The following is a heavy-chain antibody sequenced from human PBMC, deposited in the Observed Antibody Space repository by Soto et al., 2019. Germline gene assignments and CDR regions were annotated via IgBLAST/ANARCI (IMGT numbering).Heavy chain of an antibody. CDR3: ARDLISNCHYYGMDV. CDR2: IIPFFHAA. CDR1: ADTFSSYA. D-gene: IGHD1-1*01. J-gene: IGHJ6*02. Sequence: QVQLVQSGAEVKKPGSSVKVSCKASADTFSSYAFSWVRQAPGQGLEWMGGIIPFFHAANYAQRFQGRVTITADESTSTVYMELSSLRSEDTALYYCARDLISNCHYYGMDVWGQGTTVTVSS. V-gene: IGHV1-69*01.